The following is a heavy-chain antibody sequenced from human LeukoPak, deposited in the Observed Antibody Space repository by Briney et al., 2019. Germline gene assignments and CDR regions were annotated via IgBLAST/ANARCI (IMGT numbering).Heavy chain of an antibody. CDR1: GYTFTSYY. CDR3: ASDMNYDSSGEY. CDR2: INPNSGGT. Sequence: GASVKVSCKASGYTFTSYYMHWVRQAPGQGLEWMGRINPNSGGTNYAQKFQGRVTMTRDTSISTAYMELSRLRSDDTAVYYCASDMNYDSSGEYWGQGTLVTVSS. D-gene: IGHD3-22*01. V-gene: IGHV1-2*06. J-gene: IGHJ4*02.